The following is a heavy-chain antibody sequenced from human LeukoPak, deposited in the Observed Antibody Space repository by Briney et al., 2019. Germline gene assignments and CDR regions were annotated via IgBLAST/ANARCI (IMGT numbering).Heavy chain of an antibody. D-gene: IGHD4-23*01. CDR3: ARAFDYGGNPPLDY. CDR2: IKQDGSEK. J-gene: IGHJ4*02. CDR1: GFTFSTYW. V-gene: IGHV3-7*03. Sequence: GGSLRLSCAASGFTFSTYWMSWVRQAPGKGLEWVANIKQDGSEKYYVDSVKGRFTISRDNAKNSLYLQMSSLRAEDTAVYYCARAFDYGGNPPLDYWGQGTLVTVSS.